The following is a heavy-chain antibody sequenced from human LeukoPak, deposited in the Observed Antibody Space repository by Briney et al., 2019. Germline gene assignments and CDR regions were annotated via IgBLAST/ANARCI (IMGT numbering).Heavy chain of an antibody. D-gene: IGHD6-13*01. CDR1: GGTFSSYA. Sequence: SVKVSCKASGGTFSSYAISWLRQAPGQGLEWMGGIIPIFGTANYAQKFQGRVTITADESTSTAYMELSSLRSEDTAVYYCAREGDSSSYLGAFDIWGQGTMVTVSS. J-gene: IGHJ3*02. CDR2: IIPIFGTA. CDR3: AREGDSSSYLGAFDI. V-gene: IGHV1-69*13.